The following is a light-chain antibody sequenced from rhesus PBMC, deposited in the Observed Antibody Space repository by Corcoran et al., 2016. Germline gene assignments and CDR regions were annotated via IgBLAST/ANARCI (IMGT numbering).Light chain of an antibody. CDR1: QSINNW. V-gene: IGKV1-22*01. CDR3: LQYSGSPYS. CDR2: KAS. Sequence: DIQMTQSPSSLSASVGDTVTITCRASQSINNWLDWHQQKLVKAPRLLIFKASNLQGGVPSRFSGNGSGTEFTLTIRGLQPEDFATYYYLQYSGSPYSFGQGTKVEIK. J-gene: IGKJ2*01.